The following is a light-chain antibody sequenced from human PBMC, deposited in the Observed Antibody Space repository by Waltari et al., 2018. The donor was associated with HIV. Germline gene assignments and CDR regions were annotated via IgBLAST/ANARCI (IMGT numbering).Light chain of an antibody. V-gene: IGKV3-15*01. CDR1: QSVSSN. CDR2: GAS. CDR3: QQYNNWLLFT. J-gene: IGKJ3*01. Sequence: EIVMTQSQATLSVSPGERATLSCRASQSVSSNLAWYQQKPGQAPRLLIYGASTRATGIPARFSGSGSGTEFTLTISSLQSEDFAVYYCQQYNNWLLFTFGPGTKVDIK.